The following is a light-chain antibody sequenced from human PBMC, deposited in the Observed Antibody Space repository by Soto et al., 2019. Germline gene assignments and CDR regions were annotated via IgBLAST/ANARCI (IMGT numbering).Light chain of an antibody. V-gene: IGKV3-11*01. CDR1: QSISSN. CDR3: EQRPNWTLT. CDR2: DVS. J-gene: IGKJ4*01. Sequence: EIVLTQSPATLSLSPGERATLSCRASQSISSNFAWYPQRPGQAPRLLMYDVSNRATDIPATCRGSGSGTDFTLTISSPEPEAVAVYYCEQRPNWTLTVGGGTKVEIK.